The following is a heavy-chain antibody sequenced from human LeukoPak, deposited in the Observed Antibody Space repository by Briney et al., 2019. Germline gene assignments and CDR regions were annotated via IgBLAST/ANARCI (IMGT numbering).Heavy chain of an antibody. V-gene: IGHV4-34*01. CDR3: ASGYCSSTSCSATYYYYGMDV. CDR2: INHSGST. D-gene: IGHD2-2*01. Sequence: LETLSLTCAVYGGSFSGYYWSWIRQPPGKGLEWIGEINHSGSTNYNPSLKSRVTISVDTSKNQFSLKLSSVTAADTAVYYCASGYCSSTSCSATYYYYGMDVWGQGTTVTVSS. CDR1: GGSFSGYY. J-gene: IGHJ6*02.